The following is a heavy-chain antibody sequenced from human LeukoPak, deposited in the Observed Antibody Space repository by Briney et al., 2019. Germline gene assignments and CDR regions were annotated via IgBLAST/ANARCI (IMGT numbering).Heavy chain of an antibody. Sequence: PGGSLRLSCAASGFTFDDYAMHWVRQAPGKGLEWVSGISWNSGSIGYADSVKGRFTISRDNAKNSLYLQMNSLRVEDTAFYYCAKDMESKGYNYGPLDYWAREPWSPSPQ. CDR1: GFTFDDYA. CDR3: AKDMESKGYNYGPLDY. CDR2: ISWNSGSI. J-gene: IGHJ4*02. V-gene: IGHV3-9*01. D-gene: IGHD5-18*01.